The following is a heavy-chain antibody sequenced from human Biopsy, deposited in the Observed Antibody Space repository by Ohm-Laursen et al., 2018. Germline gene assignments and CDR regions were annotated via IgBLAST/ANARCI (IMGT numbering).Heavy chain of an antibody. V-gene: IGHV3-21*01. CDR3: ARDQRGPSLLEAKLTPNYFDY. CDR2: IRSGGDYM. CDR1: GFTLSYYS. Sequence: SLRLSCSASGFTLSYYSMTWVRQAPGKGLEWVSSIRSGGDYMFYADSVKGRFTISRDNAKNSLYLQMNSLRAEDTAVYYCARDQRGPSLLEAKLTPNYFDYWGRGSLVTVS. D-gene: IGHD1-1*01. J-gene: IGHJ4*02.